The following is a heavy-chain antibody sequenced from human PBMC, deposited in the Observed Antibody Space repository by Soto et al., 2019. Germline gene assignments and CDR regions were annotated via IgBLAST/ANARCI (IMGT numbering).Heavy chain of an antibody. Sequence: EVQLVESGGGLVQPGGSLRLSCAASGLIFSDYHMDWVRQAPGKGLEWVGRIRRKANSYTTEYAAYVKGRITISRDDSKKSLYLQMNSLKSEDTAVYYCAMLGGWSGGSSGMDVWGQGTTVTVSS. J-gene: IGHJ6*02. CDR1: GLIFSDYH. CDR2: IRRKANSYTT. CDR3: AMLGGWSGGSSGMDV. D-gene: IGHD6-19*01. V-gene: IGHV3-72*01.